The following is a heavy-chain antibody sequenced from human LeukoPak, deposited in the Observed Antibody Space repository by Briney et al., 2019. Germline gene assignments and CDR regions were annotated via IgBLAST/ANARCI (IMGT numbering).Heavy chain of an antibody. D-gene: IGHD6-19*01. CDR1: GGTFSSYA. V-gene: IGHV1-3*01. CDR3: ASGAVAGSEYYYYYYGMDV. Sequence: ASVKVSCKASGGTFSSYAMHWVRQAPGQRLEWMGWINAGNGNTKYSQKFQGRVTITRDTSASTAYMELSSLRSEDTAVYYCASGAVAGSEYYYYYYGMDVWGQGTTVTVSS. J-gene: IGHJ6*02. CDR2: INAGNGNT.